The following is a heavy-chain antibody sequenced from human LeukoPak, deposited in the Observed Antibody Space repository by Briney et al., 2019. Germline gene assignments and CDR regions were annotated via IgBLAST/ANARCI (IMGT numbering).Heavy chain of an antibody. D-gene: IGHD6-19*01. CDR3: AKLVIAVAGPSDDAFDI. J-gene: IGHJ3*02. CDR2: ISYDGSNK. Sequence: GRSLRLSCAASGFTFSSYAMHWVRQARAKGLEWVAVISYDGSNKYYADSVKGRFTISRDNSKNTLYLQMNSLRAEDTAVYYCAKLVIAVAGPSDDAFDIWGQGTMVTVSS. CDR1: GFTFSSYA. V-gene: IGHV3-30-3*02.